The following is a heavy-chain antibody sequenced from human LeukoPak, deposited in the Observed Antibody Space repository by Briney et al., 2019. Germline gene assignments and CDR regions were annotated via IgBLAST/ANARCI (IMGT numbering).Heavy chain of an antibody. CDR1: GGSFSGYC. CDR2: INHSGST. CDR3: ARGTGGGLRNYYYYYMDV. Sequence: SETLSLTCAVYGGSFSGYCWSWIRQPPGKGLEWIGEINHSGSTNYNPSLKSRVTISVDTSKNQFSLKLSSVTAADTAVYYCARGTGGGLRNYYYYYMDVWGKGTTVTVSS. D-gene: IGHD2-8*02. V-gene: IGHV4-34*01. J-gene: IGHJ6*03.